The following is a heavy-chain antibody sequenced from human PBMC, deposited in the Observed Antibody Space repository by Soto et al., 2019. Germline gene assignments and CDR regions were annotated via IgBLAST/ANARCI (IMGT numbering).Heavy chain of an antibody. Sequence: PSETLSLTCTVSGGSISSGGYYWSWIRQHPGKGLEWIGYIYYSGSTYYNPSLKSRVTISVDTSKNQFSLKLSSVTATDTAVYYCARNEIVVVPAALSQYNWFDPWGQGTLVTVPS. D-gene: IGHD2-2*01. CDR3: ARNEIVVVPAALSQYNWFDP. CDR2: IYYSGST. V-gene: IGHV4-31*03. CDR1: GGSISSGGYY. J-gene: IGHJ5*02.